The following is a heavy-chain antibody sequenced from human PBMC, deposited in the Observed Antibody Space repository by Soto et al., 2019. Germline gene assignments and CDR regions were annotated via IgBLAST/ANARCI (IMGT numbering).Heavy chain of an antibody. Sequence: SETLSLTCTVSSGSISGYYWNWIRQPPGKGLEWIGYIYNSGSIDYNPSLKSRVTVSVDTSKNQVSLNLRSVTAADTAVYYCARRCCQDYGGQRWFFELWGRGTLVTVSS. J-gene: IGHJ2*01. CDR1: SGSISGYY. V-gene: IGHV4-59*01. CDR2: IYNSGSI. CDR3: ARRCCQDYGGQRWFFEL. D-gene: IGHD4-17*01.